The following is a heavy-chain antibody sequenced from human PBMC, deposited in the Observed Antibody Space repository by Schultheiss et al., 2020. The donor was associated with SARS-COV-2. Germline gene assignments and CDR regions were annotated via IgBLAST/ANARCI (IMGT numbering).Heavy chain of an antibody. D-gene: IGHD6-13*01. J-gene: IGHJ4*02. CDR2: ISSSGSTI. CDR3: AKDPYSSSWSGSGY. CDR1: GFTFSNYA. Sequence: GGSLRLSCAVSGFTFSNYAMSWVRQAPGKGLEWVSYISSSGSTIYYADSVKGRFTISRDNAKNSLYLQMNSLRAEDTAVYYCAKDPYSSSWSGSGYWGQGTLVTVSS. V-gene: IGHV3-11*01.